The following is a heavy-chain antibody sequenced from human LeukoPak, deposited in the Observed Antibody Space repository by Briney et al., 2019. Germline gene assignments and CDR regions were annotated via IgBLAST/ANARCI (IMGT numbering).Heavy chain of an antibody. CDR3: ARDTYGDDFYYYYGMDV. J-gene: IGHJ6*02. V-gene: IGHV3-21*01. CDR1: GFTFSSYS. CDR2: ISSSSSYI. Sequence: GRSLRLSCAASGFTFSSYSMNWVRQAPGKGLEWVSSISSSSSYIYYADSVKGRFTISRDNAKNSLYLQMNSLRAEDTAVYYCARDTYGDDFYYYYGMDVWGQGTTVTVSS. D-gene: IGHD4-17*01.